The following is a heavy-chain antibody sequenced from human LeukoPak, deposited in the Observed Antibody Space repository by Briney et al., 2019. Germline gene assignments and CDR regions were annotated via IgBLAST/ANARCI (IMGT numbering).Heavy chain of an antibody. V-gene: IGHV4-34*01. J-gene: IGHJ4*02. D-gene: IGHD5-18*01. Sequence: SETLSLTCAVYGGSFSGYYWSWIRQSPGKGLEWIGEVNHSGRTNYNPSLKSRVSISVDTSKNQFSLKLSSVTAADTAVYYCARHGIPFEYWGQGTLVTVSS. CDR1: GGSFSGYY. CDR3: ARHGIPFEY. CDR2: VNHSGRT.